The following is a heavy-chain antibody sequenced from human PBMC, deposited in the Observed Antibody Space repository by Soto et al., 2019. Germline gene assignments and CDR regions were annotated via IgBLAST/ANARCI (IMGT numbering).Heavy chain of an antibody. CDR1: GFDFNTYG. V-gene: IGHV3-30*18. D-gene: IGHD6-13*01. Sequence: QVQLVQSGGGVVQPGRSLRLSCAASGFDFNTYGLHWVRQAPGKGLEWVAGISFDGGNQYYADSVKGRFTISRDKSNNILYLQMNSLGAEDTATYYCAKDSSVTAAGSGGWFDPWGQGTLVIVSS. CDR2: ISFDGGNQ. CDR3: AKDSSVTAAGSGGWFDP. J-gene: IGHJ5*02.